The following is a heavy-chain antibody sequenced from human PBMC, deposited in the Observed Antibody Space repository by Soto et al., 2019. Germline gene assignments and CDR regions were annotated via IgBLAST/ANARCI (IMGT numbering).Heavy chain of an antibody. CDR2: ISAYNGNT. Sequence: ASVKVSCKASGYTFTSYGISWVRQAPGQGLEWMGWISAYNGNTNYAQKLQGRVTMTTDTSTGTAYMELRSLRSDDTAVYYCARDPDGYEGGWFDPWGQGTLVTVSS. CDR1: GYTFTSYG. D-gene: IGHD5-18*01. V-gene: IGHV1-18*04. CDR3: ARDPDGYEGGWFDP. J-gene: IGHJ5*02.